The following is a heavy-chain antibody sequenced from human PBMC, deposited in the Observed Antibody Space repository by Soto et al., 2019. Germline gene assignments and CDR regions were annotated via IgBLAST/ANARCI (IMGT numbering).Heavy chain of an antibody. D-gene: IGHD6-13*01. CDR1: GFTFSSYA. V-gene: IGHV3-23*01. J-gene: IGHJ4*02. Sequence: GGSLRLSCAASGFTFSSYAMSWVRQAPGKGLEWVSAISGSGGSTYYADSVKGRFTISRDNSKNTLYLQMNSLRAEDTAVYYCAKVTGEDGSWFGYYFDYWGQGTLVTVSS. CDR3: AKVTGEDGSWFGYYFDY. CDR2: ISGSGGST.